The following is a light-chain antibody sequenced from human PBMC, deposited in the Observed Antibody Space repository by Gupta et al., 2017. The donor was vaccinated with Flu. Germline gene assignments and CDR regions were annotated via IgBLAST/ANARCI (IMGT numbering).Light chain of an antibody. CDR2: GAS. CDR1: QSIGRF. V-gene: IGKV1-39*01. CDR3: QQSYSSPYT. J-gene: IGKJ2*01. Sequence: GDRGTITCRASQSIGRFLNWFQQKPGEAPKVLINGASSLQSGVPSTFSGSGSRTDFILTISSLQPEDFATYYCQQSYSSPYTFGQGTKLEI.